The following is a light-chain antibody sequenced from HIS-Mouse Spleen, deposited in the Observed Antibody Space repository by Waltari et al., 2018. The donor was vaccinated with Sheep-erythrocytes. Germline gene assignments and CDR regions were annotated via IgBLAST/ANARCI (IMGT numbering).Light chain of an antibody. Sequence: QSALTQPRSVSGSPGQSVTISCTVTSSDGGGYNYVSWYQQHPGKAPKPMIYDVSKRPSGVPDRFSGSKSGNTASLTISGLQAEDEADYYCCSYAGSYNHVFGTGTKVTVL. V-gene: IGLV2-11*01. CDR1: SSDGGGYNY. J-gene: IGLJ1*01. CDR3: CSYAGSYNHV. CDR2: DVS.